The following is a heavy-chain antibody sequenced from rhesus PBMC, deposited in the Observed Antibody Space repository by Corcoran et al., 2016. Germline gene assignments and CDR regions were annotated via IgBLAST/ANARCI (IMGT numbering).Heavy chain of an antibody. CDR1: CASIRSSY. V-gene: IGHV4-169*02. D-gene: IGHD4-11*01. Sequence: QLQLQESGPGLVKPSETLSVTCAVSCASIRSSYWSWIRPAPGKGLEWIGYIKGRGRSTNNKPSRKGLVTLDGDTSKNQFALKLSSVTAADTAGYYCVRDYNNGGNSLDGWGRGVLVTVSS. CDR2: IKGRGRST. CDR3: VRDYNNGGNSLDG. J-gene: IGHJ5-2*02.